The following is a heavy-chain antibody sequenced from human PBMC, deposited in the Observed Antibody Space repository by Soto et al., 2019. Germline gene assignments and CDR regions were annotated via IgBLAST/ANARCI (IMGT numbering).Heavy chain of an antibody. CDR2: ISASGGST. CDR1: GFTFNNYA. Sequence: LRLSCAASGFTFNNYAMSWVRQAPGKGLEWVSGISASGGSTYYADSVKGRFTISRDNSKNTLYLQMNSLRAEDTAVYYCAKDREALIPADIDCFDPWGQGTPVTVSS. D-gene: IGHD5-12*01. J-gene: IGHJ5*02. CDR3: AKDREALIPADIDCFDP. V-gene: IGHV3-23*01.